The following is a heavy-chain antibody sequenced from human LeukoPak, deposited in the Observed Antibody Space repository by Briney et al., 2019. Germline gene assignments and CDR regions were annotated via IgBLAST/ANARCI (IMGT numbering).Heavy chain of an antibody. J-gene: IGHJ4*02. CDR2: IYDDNT. Sequence: GGSLRLSCAASGFTVSAYAMAWVRQAPGKGLEWVSTIYDDNTYYADSVKGRFAISTDNSKNTLYLQMNSLRVEDTAVYFCAARKVRGVWFYLDCWGQGTLVTVSS. CDR1: GFTVSAYA. CDR3: AARKVRGVWFYLDC. D-gene: IGHD3-10*01. V-gene: IGHV3-23*01.